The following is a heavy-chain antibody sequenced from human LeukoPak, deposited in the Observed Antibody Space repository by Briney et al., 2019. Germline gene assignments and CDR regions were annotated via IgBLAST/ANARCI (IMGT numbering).Heavy chain of an antibody. V-gene: IGHV3-23*01. CDR3: AQELSDIFVVRTDS. CDR2: MSAYNDRT. J-gene: IGHJ4*02. D-gene: IGHD3-9*01. Sequence: GSLRLSCAASGFTFSNTAMSWVRQTPGKGLEWVATMSAYNDRTHYADSVRGRFTVSRDNSKNTLSLQMNSLGEDDTAVYYCAQELSDIFVVRTDSWGQGTLVTVSS. CDR1: GFTFSNTA.